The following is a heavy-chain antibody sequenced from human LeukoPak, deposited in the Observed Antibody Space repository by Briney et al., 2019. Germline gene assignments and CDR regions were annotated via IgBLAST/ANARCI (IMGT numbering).Heavy chain of an antibody. Sequence: SETLSLTCAVYRGSFSGYYWSWIRQPPGKGLEWIGEINHSGSTNYNPSLKSRVTISVDTSKNQFSLKLSSVTAADTAVYYCARGTAGDYYDSSGSKSYYFDYWGQGTLVTVSS. D-gene: IGHD3-22*01. V-gene: IGHV4-34*01. CDR1: RGSFSGYY. J-gene: IGHJ4*02. CDR2: INHSGST. CDR3: ARGTAGDYYDSSGSKSYYFDY.